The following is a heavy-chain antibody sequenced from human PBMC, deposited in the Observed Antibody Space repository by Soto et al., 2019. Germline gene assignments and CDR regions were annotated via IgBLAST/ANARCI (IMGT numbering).Heavy chain of an antibody. D-gene: IGHD2-21*02. CDR2: MSGSAGSI. CDR3: AKHIVVVTAIRGNFDY. CDR1: GFTFSSYA. Sequence: GGSLRLSCAASGFTFSSYAMSWVRWAPGRGLEWVSTMSGSAGSIYYADSVKGRFTISRDNSKNTLYLQMNNLRAEDTAVYYCAKHIVVVTAIRGNFDYWGQGTLVTVSS. V-gene: IGHV3-23*01. J-gene: IGHJ4*02.